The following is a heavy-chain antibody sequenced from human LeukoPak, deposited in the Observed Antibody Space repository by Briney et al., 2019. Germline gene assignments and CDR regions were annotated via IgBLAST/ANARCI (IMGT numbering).Heavy chain of an antibody. CDR2: ISSSSSYI. CDR1: GFTFSSYS. V-gene: IGHV3-21*01. CDR3: ARYCSDGSCDVFDI. Sequence: GSLTLSSPASGFTFSSYSMNWVRQAPGKGLEWVSSISSSSSYIYYADSVKGRFTISRDNAKNSLYLQMNSLRAEDTAVYYCARYCSDGSCDVFDIWGQGTMVTVSS. J-gene: IGHJ3*02. D-gene: IGHD2-15*01.